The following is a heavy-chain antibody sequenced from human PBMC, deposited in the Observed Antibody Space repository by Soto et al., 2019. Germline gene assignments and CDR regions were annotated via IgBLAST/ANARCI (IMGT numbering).Heavy chain of an antibody. V-gene: IGHV4-59*01. Sequence: SETLSLTCTVSGGSISSYYWSWIRQPPGKGLEWIGYIYYSGSTNYNPSLKSRVTISVDTSKNQFSLKLSSVTAADTAVYYCARTLRFLEWSPNWFDPWGQGTLVTVSS. CDR3: ARTLRFLEWSPNWFDP. CDR1: GGSISSYY. J-gene: IGHJ5*02. CDR2: IYYSGST. D-gene: IGHD3-3*01.